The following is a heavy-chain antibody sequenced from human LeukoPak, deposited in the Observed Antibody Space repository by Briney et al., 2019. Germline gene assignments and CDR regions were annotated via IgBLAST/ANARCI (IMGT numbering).Heavy chain of an antibody. CDR1: GFTFSSYG. CDR2: IRYDGSNK. J-gene: IGHJ4*02. D-gene: IGHD5-18*01. CDR3: AKERRHTATLYGY. Sequence: PGGSLRLSCAASGFTFSSYGMHWVRQAPGKGLEWVAFIRYDGSNKYYADSVKGRFTISRDNSKNTLYLQMNSLRAEDTAVYYCAKERRHTATLYGYWGQGTPVTVSS. V-gene: IGHV3-30*02.